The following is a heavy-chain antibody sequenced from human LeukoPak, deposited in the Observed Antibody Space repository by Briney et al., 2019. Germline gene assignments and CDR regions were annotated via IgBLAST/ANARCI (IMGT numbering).Heavy chain of an antibody. J-gene: IGHJ3*02. Sequence: PGGSLRLSCVASGFTLSSYGMSWVRQAPGKGLEWVSGIGGGGGRTDYADSVKGRFTISRDNSKNTLYLQMNSLRAEDTAVYYCARDHSYCSSTSCYRRDAFDIWGQGTMVTVSS. D-gene: IGHD2-2*02. CDR3: ARDHSYCSSTSCYRRDAFDI. V-gene: IGHV3-23*01. CDR1: GFTLSSYG. CDR2: IGGGGGRT.